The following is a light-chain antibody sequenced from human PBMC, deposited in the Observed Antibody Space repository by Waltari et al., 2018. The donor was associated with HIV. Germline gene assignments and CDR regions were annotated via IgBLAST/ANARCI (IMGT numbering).Light chain of an antibody. Sequence: QSALTPPASVSGSPGQSITVSCPGTSSDVGASDFVSGYQQTPGTAPKLVVYEVSYRPSGISNRFSGSKAGNTASLTISGLQTEDEADYYCSSFTTSNYLLFGGGTKVTVL. CDR2: EVS. J-gene: IGLJ2*01. CDR1: SSDVGASDF. V-gene: IGLV2-14*01. CDR3: SSFTTSNYLL.